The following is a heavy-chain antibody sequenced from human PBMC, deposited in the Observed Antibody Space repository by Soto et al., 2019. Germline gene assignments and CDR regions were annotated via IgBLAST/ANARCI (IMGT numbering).Heavy chain of an antibody. CDR1: GFTFSSYS. Sequence: SLRLSCAASGFTFSSYSMNWVRQAPGKGLEWVSSISSSSSYIYYADSVKGRFTISRDNAKNSLYLQMNSLRAEDTAVYYCAREMYSSSWFTGESYYYYGMDVWGQGTTVTVSS. V-gene: IGHV3-21*01. CDR3: AREMYSSSWFTGESYYYYGMDV. D-gene: IGHD6-13*01. CDR2: ISSSSSYI. J-gene: IGHJ6*02.